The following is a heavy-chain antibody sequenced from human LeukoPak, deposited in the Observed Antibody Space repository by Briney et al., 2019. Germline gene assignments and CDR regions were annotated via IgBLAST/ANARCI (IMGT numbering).Heavy chain of an antibody. D-gene: IGHD3-10*01. CDR2: ITDSGATT. Sequence: GGSLRLSCVASGFPFSIYIMTWVRRAPGKGLEWISAITDSGATTYYADSVKGRFTISRDNSKNTLYLQMNSLRAEDTAVYYCAISTRFDYYGSGSNDYWGQGTLVTVSS. J-gene: IGHJ4*02. CDR1: GFPFSIYI. CDR3: AISTRFDYYGSGSNDY. V-gene: IGHV3-23*01.